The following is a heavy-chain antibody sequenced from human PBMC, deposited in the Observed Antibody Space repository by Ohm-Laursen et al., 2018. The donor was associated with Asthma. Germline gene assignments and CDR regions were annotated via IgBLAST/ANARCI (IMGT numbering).Heavy chain of an antibody. CDR1: GFTFDDYA. V-gene: IGHV3-9*01. J-gene: IGHJ2*01. CDR3: AKDTGFRELSFWYFDL. Sequence: SLRLSCSASGFTFDDYAMHWVRQAPGKGLEWVSGISWNSGNLGYVDSVKGRFTISRDNAKNSLYLQMNSLRAEDTALYYCAKDTGFRELSFWYFDLWGRGTLVTVSS. CDR2: ISWNSGNL. D-gene: IGHD3-10*01.